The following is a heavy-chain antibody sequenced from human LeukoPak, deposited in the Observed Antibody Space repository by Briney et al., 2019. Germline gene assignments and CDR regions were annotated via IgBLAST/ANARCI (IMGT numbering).Heavy chain of an antibody. D-gene: IGHD4-11*01. CDR2: IYYSGST. J-gene: IGHJ2*01. Sequence: PSETLSLTCTVSGGSISSSSYYWGWIRQPPGKGLEWIGSIYYSGSTYYNPSLKSRVTISVGTSKNQFSLKLSSVTAADTAVYYCARFYPYDYSNCRMIGYFDLWGRGTLVTVSS. CDR1: GGSISSSSYY. V-gene: IGHV4-39*01. CDR3: ARFYPYDYSNCRMIGYFDL.